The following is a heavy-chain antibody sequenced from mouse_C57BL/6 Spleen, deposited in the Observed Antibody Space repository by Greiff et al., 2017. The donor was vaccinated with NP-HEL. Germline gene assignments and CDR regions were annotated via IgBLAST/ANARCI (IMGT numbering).Heavy chain of an antibody. J-gene: IGHJ4*01. V-gene: IGHV1-4*01. CDR1: GYTFTSYT. CDR3: ARKGYGSDYAMDY. CDR2: INPSSGYT. D-gene: IGHD1-1*01. Sequence: QVQLQQSGAELARPGASVKMSCKASGYTFTSYTMHWVKQRPGQGLEWIGYINPSSGYTKYNQKFKDKATLTADTSSSTAYMQLSSLTSEDSAVYYGARKGYGSDYAMDYWGQGTSVTVSS.